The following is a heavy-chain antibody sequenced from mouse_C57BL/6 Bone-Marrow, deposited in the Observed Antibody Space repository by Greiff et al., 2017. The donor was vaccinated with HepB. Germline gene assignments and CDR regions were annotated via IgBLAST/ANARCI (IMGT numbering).Heavy chain of an antibody. CDR1: GYTFTSYW. CDR2: IDPSDSYT. CDR3: ARGSSYYHYFDY. V-gene: IGHV1-69*01. Sequence: QVQLQQPGAELVMPGASVKLSCKASGYTFTSYWMHWVKQRPGQGLEWIGEIDPSDSYTNYNQKFKGKSTLTVDKSSSTAYMQLSSLTSEDSAVYYCARGSSYYHYFDYGGQGTTLTVSS. J-gene: IGHJ2*01. D-gene: IGHD1-1*01.